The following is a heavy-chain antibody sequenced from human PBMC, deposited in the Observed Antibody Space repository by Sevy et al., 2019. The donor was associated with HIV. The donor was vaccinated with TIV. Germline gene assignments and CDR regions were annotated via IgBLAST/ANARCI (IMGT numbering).Heavy chain of an antibody. CDR1: GFTFGDYA. D-gene: IGHD4-4*01. Sequence: GGSLRLSCTASGFTFGDYAMSWFRQAPGKGLEWVGFIRSKAYGGTTEYAASVKGRFTISRDDSKSIAYLQMNSLKTEDTAVYYCTRDLRTVTTYYYYYGMDVWGQGTTVTVSS. CDR2: IRSKAYGGTT. V-gene: IGHV3-49*03. J-gene: IGHJ6*02. CDR3: TRDLRTVTTYYYYYGMDV.